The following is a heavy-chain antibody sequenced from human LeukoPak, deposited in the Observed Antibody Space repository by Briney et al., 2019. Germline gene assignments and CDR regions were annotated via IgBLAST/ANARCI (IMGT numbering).Heavy chain of an antibody. V-gene: IGHV3-30*02. CDR3: AKDSYPNYGGPNHPDYFDY. CDR1: GFTLSGYA. Sequence: SGGSLRLSCAASGFTLSGYAMYWVRQAPAKGLEWVAFIRYDGSNKYYADSVKGRFTISRDNSKNTLYLQMNSLRAEDTAVYYCAKDSYPNYGGPNHPDYFDYWGQGTLVTVTS. D-gene: IGHD4-23*01. J-gene: IGHJ4*02. CDR2: IRYDGSNK.